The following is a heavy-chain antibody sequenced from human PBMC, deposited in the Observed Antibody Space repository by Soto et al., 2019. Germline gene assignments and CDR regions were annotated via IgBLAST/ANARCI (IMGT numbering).Heavy chain of an antibody. D-gene: IGHD6-13*01. J-gene: IGHJ5*02. CDR3: ATGWAAAAAHPRPIWFDP. CDR2: FDPEDGET. CDR1: GYTLTELS. V-gene: IGHV1-24*01. Sequence: VASVKVSCKVSGYTLTELSMHWVRQAPGKGLEWMGGFDPEDGETIYAQKFQGRVTMTEDTSTDTAYMELSSLRSEDTAVYYCATGWAAAAAHPRPIWFDPWGQGTLVTVSS.